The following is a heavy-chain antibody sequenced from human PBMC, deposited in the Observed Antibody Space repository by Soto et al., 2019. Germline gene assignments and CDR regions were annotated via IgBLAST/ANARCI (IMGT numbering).Heavy chain of an antibody. CDR3: ARDSGSP. CDR1: GGTFSNDI. Sequence: ASVKVSCKTSGGTFSNDIITWVRQAPGQRLEWMGWINAGNGNTKYSQKFQGRVTITRDTSASTAYMELSSLRSEDTAVYYCARDSGSPWGPGTLVTVSS. CDR2: INAGNGNT. V-gene: IGHV1-3*01. J-gene: IGHJ5*02. D-gene: IGHD3-10*01.